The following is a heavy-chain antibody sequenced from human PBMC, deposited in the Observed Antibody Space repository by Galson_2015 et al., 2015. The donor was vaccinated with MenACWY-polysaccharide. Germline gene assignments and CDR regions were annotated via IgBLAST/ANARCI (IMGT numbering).Heavy chain of an antibody. V-gene: IGHV3-23*01. CDR3: ARIHPPVPPIGY. D-gene: IGHD1-26*01. J-gene: IGHJ4*01. CDR1: GFVFNNYA. Sequence: SLRLSCAASGFVFNNYAMSWVRQAPGKGLDWVSSISYNGGATFYGDSVKGRFTISGDNSKNTLYLQMNSLRAGDTAVYYCARIHPPVPPIGYWGQGTLVTLS. CDR2: ISYNGGAT.